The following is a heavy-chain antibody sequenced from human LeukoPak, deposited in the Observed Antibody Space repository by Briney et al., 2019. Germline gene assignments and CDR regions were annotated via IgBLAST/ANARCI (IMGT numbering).Heavy chain of an antibody. J-gene: IGHJ4*02. CDR1: GYTFTSYG. CDR3: AREMDSYTAMVYTLAY. CDR2: ISAYNGNT. D-gene: IGHD5-18*01. V-gene: IGHV1-18*04. Sequence: GASVKVSCKASGYTFTSYGISWVRQAPGHGLEWMGWISAYNGNTNYAQKLQGRVTMTTDTSTSTAYMELRSLRSDDTAVYYCAREMDSYTAMVYTLAYWGQGTLVTVSS.